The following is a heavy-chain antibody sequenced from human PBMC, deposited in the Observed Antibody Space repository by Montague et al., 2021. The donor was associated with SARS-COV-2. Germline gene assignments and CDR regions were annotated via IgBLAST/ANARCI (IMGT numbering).Heavy chain of an antibody. J-gene: IGHJ6*02. Sequence: SLSLSCAASGFTFSSYAMHWVRQAPGKGLEWVAVISYDGDNKHYADSVKGRVTISRDNSKNTLYLQMNSLRADDTAVYYCARVRVGATDYNYYYGLDVWGQGTTVTVSS. CDR1: GFTFSSYA. D-gene: IGHD1-26*01. CDR2: ISYDGDNK. V-gene: IGHV3-30-3*01. CDR3: ARVRVGATDYNYYYGLDV.